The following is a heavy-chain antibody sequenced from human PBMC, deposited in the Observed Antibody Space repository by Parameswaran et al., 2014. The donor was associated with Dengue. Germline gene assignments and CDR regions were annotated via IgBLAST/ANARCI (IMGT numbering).Heavy chain of an antibody. CDR2: IYYSGSK. Sequence: PGKGLEWIGIIYYSGSKYYHPSLKSRITISVDTSNNQFSLKLTSVTAADTAVYYCARRRITDAFDIWGQGTTVTVSS. CDR3: ARRRITDAFDI. J-gene: IGHJ3*02. D-gene: IGHD1-14*01. V-gene: IGHV4-39*01.